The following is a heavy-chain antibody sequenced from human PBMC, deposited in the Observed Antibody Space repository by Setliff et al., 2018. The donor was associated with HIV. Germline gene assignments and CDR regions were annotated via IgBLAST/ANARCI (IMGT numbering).Heavy chain of an antibody. CDR3: ARRIDDSGSFPDKNWFDT. D-gene: IGHD3-10*01. J-gene: IGHJ5*02. CDR2: IHSTGST. Sequence: KASETLSLTCTVSGDSISGQYWSWIRQPAGKGLEWIGRIHSTGSTHYNPSLKSRVTMSVDTSKNQFSLRLTSVTAADTAVYYCARRIDDSGSFPDKNWFDTWGQGSLVTVSS. CDR1: GDSISGQY. V-gene: IGHV4-4*07.